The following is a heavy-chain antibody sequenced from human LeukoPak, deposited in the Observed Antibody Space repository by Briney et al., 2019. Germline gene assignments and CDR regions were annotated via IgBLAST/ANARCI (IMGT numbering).Heavy chain of an antibody. D-gene: IGHD4-17*01. CDR1: GESVSSNSAA. Sequence: SQTLSLTCAFSGESVSSNSAAWNWIRLSPSRGLEWLGRTYYRSKVYSDYALSVKSRITSAADRSKNQFSLQLHSLTPEDTAVYYCAREILDYGVGRINWFDPWGQGNQVTVSS. CDR2: TYYRSKVYS. V-gene: IGHV6-1*01. J-gene: IGHJ5*02. CDR3: AREILDYGVGRINWFDP.